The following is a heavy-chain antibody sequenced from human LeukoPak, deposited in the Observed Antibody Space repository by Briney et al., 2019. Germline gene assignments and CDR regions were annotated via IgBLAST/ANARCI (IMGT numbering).Heavy chain of an antibody. CDR3: ARHPQGSYYGSGSLDY. V-gene: IGHV5-51*01. CDR2: IYPGDSDT. Sequence: GESLKISCKGSGYSFTSYWIGWVRQMPGKVLEWMGIIYPGDSDTRYSPSFQGQVTISADKSISTAYLQWSSLKASDTAMYYCARHPQGSYYGSGSLDYWGQGTLVTVSS. J-gene: IGHJ4*02. D-gene: IGHD3-10*01. CDR1: GYSFTSYW.